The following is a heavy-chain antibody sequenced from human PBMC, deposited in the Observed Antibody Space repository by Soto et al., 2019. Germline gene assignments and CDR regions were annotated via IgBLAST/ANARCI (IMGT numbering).Heavy chain of an antibody. Sequence: QVQLQQWGAGLLKPSETLSLTCAVYGGSFSGYYWSWIRQPPGKGLEWIGEINHSGSTNYNPSLKSRVTISVDTSKNQFSLKLSSVTAADTAVYYCARGIRTHRFRSDYPDKLDYWGQGTLVTVSS. J-gene: IGHJ4*02. D-gene: IGHD4-17*01. CDR1: GGSFSGYY. CDR2: INHSGST. CDR3: ARGIRTHRFRSDYPDKLDY. V-gene: IGHV4-34*01.